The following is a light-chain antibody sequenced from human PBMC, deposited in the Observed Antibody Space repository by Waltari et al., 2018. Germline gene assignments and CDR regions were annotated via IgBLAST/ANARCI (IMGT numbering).Light chain of an antibody. J-gene: IGLJ3*02. V-gene: IGLV2-8*01. CDR3: ASFAGNFIWV. CDR1: SSHIGAYNY. CDR2: EVT. Sequence: QSALTQPPSASGPPGQSVAISCTGTSSHIGAYNYVSWYQQHPGKAPKLIIDEVTKRPSGVPDRFSGSKSGNTASLTVSGLQPEDEADYYCASFAGNFIWVFGGGTKLTVL.